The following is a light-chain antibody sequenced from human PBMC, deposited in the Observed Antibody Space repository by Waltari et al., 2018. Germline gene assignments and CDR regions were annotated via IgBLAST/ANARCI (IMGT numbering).Light chain of an antibody. CDR3: LEYNNWPMFT. V-gene: IGKV3-15*01. CDR1: QTVTFD. CDR2: GAS. Sequence: EVVMTQSPATLSVSLGERATLSCRASQTVTFDLPWYQQKPGQAPRLLLFGASTRATGIPARFSGGGSGTEFPLSISSLQSEDSAVYYCLEYNNWPMFTFGQGTKLEIK. J-gene: IGKJ2*01.